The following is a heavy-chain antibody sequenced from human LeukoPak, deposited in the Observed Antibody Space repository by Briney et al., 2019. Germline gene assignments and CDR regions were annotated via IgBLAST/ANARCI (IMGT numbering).Heavy chain of an antibody. J-gene: IGHJ3*02. CDR3: ARGITSDAFDI. Sequence: SETLSHTCADYGGSFSGYYWSWIRQPPGKGLEWIGEINHSGSTNYNPSLKSRVTISVDTSNQQFSLQLSSVTAADTAVYYCARGITSDAFDIWGQGTMVTVSS. D-gene: IGHD3-16*01. V-gene: IGHV4-34*01. CDR2: INHSGST. CDR1: GGSFSGYY.